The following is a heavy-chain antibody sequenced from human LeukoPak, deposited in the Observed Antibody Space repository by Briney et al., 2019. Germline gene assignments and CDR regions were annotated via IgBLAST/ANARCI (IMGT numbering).Heavy chain of an antibody. CDR3: ARDIREVGESHYFDY. J-gene: IGHJ4*02. CDR1: GISITTYY. V-gene: IGHV4-59*01. Sequence: AETLSLTCTVSGISITTYYWSWIRQPPGNGLEWIGLVHYSGSTTYNPSLKSRVTISIDTSKNQFSLHLRSVTAADTAVYYRARDIREVGESHYFDYWGQGALVTVTS. D-gene: IGHD1-26*01. CDR2: VHYSGST.